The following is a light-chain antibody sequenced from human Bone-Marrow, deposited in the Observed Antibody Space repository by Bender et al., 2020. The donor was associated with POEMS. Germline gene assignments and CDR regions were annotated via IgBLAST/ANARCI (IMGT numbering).Light chain of an antibody. Sequence: QSALTQPASVSGSPGQSITISCTGTSSDVGGHDYVSWYQQHPGKAPKLMIYDVTNRPSGVSNRFSGSKSGNTAFLTISGLQAEDEADYYCTSYSSSSTDVVGTGTKVTVL. CDR1: SSDVGGHDY. CDR2: DVT. CDR3: TSYSSSSTDV. J-gene: IGLJ1*01. V-gene: IGLV2-14*01.